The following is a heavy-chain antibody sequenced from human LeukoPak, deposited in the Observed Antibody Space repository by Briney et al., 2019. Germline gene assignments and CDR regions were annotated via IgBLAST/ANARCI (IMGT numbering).Heavy chain of an antibody. V-gene: IGHV4-39*01. CDR2: IYSSGNT. J-gene: IGHJ4*02. D-gene: IGHD5-12*01. CDR1: GASISSSNYY. Sequence: SETLSLTCAVSGASISSSNYYWGWVRQSPGKGLEWIGNIYSSGNTYYNASLKSRVTMYIDTSKNQFSLKLSSVTAADTAMYYCAKGSGYGLIDYWGQGTLVTVSS. CDR3: AKGSGYGLIDY.